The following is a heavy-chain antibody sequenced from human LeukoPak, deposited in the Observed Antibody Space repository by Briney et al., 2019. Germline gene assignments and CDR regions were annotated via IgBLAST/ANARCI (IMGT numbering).Heavy chain of an antibody. Sequence: SSETLSLTCSVTGGSINSGGYFWSWIRQHPGKGLEWIGYIHYRETTYYNPSLKSRVTISIDTSENHFSLNVSSVTAADTAVYYCARAGSSGWYRNAFDIWGQGTLVTGSS. D-gene: IGHD6-19*01. CDR1: GGSINSGGYF. V-gene: IGHV4-31*03. J-gene: IGHJ3*02. CDR3: ARAGSSGWYRNAFDI. CDR2: IHYRETT.